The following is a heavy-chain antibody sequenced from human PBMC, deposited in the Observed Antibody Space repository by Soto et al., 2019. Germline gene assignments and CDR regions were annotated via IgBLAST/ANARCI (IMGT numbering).Heavy chain of an antibody. V-gene: IGHV4-31*03. CDR2: IYYSANT. D-gene: IGHD6-25*01. CDR1: GCSISSGFAY. CDR3: AKGEAEGPGYDD. J-gene: IGHJ4*02. Sequence: QVQLQESGPGLVKPSQTLSLTCTVSGCSISSGFAYWSWIRQRPGKGLEWIGNIYYSANTYYNPSLKGRVAISVDTSKNHFSLNLRSVTAADTAIYYCAKGEAEGPGYDDWGQGTLVTVSS.